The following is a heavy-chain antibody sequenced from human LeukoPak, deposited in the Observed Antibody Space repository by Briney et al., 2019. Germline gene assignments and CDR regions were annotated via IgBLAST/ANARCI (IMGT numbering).Heavy chain of an antibody. D-gene: IGHD1-26*01. CDR2: IYYSGST. CDR1: GGSISSSSYY. J-gene: IGHJ4*02. V-gene: IGHV4-39*01. CDR3: ARHSGWELRVDY. Sequence: PSETLSLTCAVSGGSISSSSYYWGWIRQPPGKGLEWIGSIYYSGSTYYNPSLKSRVTISVDTSKNQFSLKLSSVTAADTAVCYCARHSGWELRVDYWGQGTLVTVSS.